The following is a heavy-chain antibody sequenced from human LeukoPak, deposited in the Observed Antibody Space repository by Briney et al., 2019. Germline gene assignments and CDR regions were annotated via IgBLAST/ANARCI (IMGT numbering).Heavy chain of an antibody. CDR1: GGSISSYY. J-gene: IGHJ5*02. D-gene: IGHD3-22*01. Sequence: SETLSLTCTVSGGSISSYYWTWIRQPPGKGLQWIGYIDYSGTTNYNPSLKSRVTISVDTSNNQFSLKLSSVTAADTAVYYCARDGYYDSSGYRNWFDPWGQGTLVTVPS. CDR2: IDYSGTT. CDR3: ARDGYYDSSGYRNWFDP. V-gene: IGHV4-59*01.